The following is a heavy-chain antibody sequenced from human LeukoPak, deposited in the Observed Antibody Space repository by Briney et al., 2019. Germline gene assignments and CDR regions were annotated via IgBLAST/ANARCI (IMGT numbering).Heavy chain of an antibody. Sequence: PGGSLRLSCAASGFPFNYHYMTWIRQAPGKGLEWISYISSTGSIIYYADSVKGRFTISRDNSKNTLYLQMNSLRAEDTAVYYCAKDEVKHIVVVIAFDYWGQGTLVTVSS. D-gene: IGHD2-21*01. V-gene: IGHV3-11*01. CDR1: GFPFNYHY. J-gene: IGHJ4*02. CDR3: AKDEVKHIVVVIAFDY. CDR2: ISSTGSII.